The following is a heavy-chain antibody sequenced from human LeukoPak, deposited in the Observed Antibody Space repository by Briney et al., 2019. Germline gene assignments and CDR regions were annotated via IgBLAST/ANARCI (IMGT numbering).Heavy chain of an antibody. CDR3: ARGSRYDFWSGYPNPVDY. J-gene: IGHJ4*02. CDR1: GGSISSGDYY. CDR2: IYYSGST. D-gene: IGHD3-3*01. V-gene: IGHV4-30-4*02. Sequence: PSETLSLTCTVSGGSISSGDYYWSWIRQPPGKGLEWIGYIYYSGSTYYNPSLKSRVTISVDTSKNQFSLKLSSVTAADTAVYYCARGSRYDFWSGYPNPVDYWGQGTLVTVSS.